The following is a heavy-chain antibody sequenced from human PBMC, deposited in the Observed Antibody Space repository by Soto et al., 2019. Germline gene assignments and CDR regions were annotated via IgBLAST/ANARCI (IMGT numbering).Heavy chain of an antibody. Sequence: QVQLVQSGAEVRKPGASVRVSCKASGYTFTGHYIHWVRQAPGQGLEWMGWINPNSGATNYAQKFQDWVSMSRETSISAAYMELTSLRSDATAVYYCAREARHVVDSDFRAAYFTYFDQWGQGTLVTVSS. V-gene: IGHV1-2*04. CDR3: AREARHVVDSDFRAAYFTYFDQ. D-gene: IGHD3-3*01. CDR1: GYTFTGHY. J-gene: IGHJ4*02. CDR2: INPNSGAT.